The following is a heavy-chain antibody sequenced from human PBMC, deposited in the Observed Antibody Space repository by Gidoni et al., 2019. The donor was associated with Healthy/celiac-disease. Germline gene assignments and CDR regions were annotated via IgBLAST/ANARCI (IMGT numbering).Heavy chain of an antibody. CDR3: ARGRPAMIVVVPSHTRFDP. J-gene: IGHJ5*02. CDR1: GGSFSGYY. Sequence: QVQLQQWGAGLLKPSETLSLTCAVYGGSFSGYYWSWIRQPPGKGLEWIGEINNSGSTNSTPSLKSRVTISVDTSKTQFSLKLSSVTAADTAVYYCARGRPAMIVVVPSHTRFDPWGQGTLVTVSS. CDR2: INNSGST. D-gene: IGHD3-22*01. V-gene: IGHV4-34*01.